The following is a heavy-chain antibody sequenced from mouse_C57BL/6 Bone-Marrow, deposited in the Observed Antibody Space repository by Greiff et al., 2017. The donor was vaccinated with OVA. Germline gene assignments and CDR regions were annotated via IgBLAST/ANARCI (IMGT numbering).Heavy chain of an antibody. CDR1: GFNIKNTY. Sequence: VQLQQSVAELVRPGASVKLSCTASGFNIKNTYMHWVKQRPEQGLEWIGRIDPANGNTKYAPKFQGKAPITADTSSNTAYLQLSRLTSEDTAIYYCALGLDGSSYRGYFEVWGTGTTVTVSS. D-gene: IGHD1-1*01. CDR2: IDPANGNT. J-gene: IGHJ1*03. V-gene: IGHV14-3*01. CDR3: ALGLDGSSYRGYFEV.